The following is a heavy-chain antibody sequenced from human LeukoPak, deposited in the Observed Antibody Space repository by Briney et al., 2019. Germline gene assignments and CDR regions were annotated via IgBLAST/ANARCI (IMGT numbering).Heavy chain of an antibody. Sequence: SETLSLTCTVSGGSISSSSYYWGWIRQPPGTGLEWIGSIYYSGSTYYNPSLKSRVTIPVDTSKNQFSLKLSSVTAADTAVYYCASWNYSGSDYWGQGTLVTVSS. D-gene: IGHD1-26*01. J-gene: IGHJ4*02. CDR2: IYYSGST. CDR3: ASWNYSGSDY. CDR1: GGSISSSSYY. V-gene: IGHV4-39*01.